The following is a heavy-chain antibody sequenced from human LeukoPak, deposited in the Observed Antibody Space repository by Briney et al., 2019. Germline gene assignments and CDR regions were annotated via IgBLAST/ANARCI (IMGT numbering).Heavy chain of an antibody. CDR1: GGSISGSSYY. D-gene: IGHD4-17*01. CDR2: IYYSGST. J-gene: IGHJ4*02. CDR3: ARLTAPFTTVTARTPTDY. V-gene: IGHV4-39*01. Sequence: SETLSLTCTVSGGSISGSSYYWGWIRQPPGKGLEWIGSIYYSGSTYYNPSLKSRVTISVDTSKNQFSLKLSSVTAADTAVYYCARLTAPFTTVTARTPTDYWGQGTLVTVSS.